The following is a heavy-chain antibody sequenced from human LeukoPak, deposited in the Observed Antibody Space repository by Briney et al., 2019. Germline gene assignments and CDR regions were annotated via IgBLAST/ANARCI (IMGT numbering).Heavy chain of an antibody. CDR3: AKGAHVLLWFGELLPTDY. Sequence: AGGSLRLSCAASGFTFSSYAMSWVRQAPGKGLEWVSAISGSGGSTYYADSVKGRFTISRDNSKNTLYLQMNSLRAEDAAVYDCAKGAHVLLWFGELLPTDYWGQGTLVTVSS. D-gene: IGHD3-10*01. CDR2: ISGSGGST. V-gene: IGHV3-23*01. J-gene: IGHJ4*02. CDR1: GFTFSSYA.